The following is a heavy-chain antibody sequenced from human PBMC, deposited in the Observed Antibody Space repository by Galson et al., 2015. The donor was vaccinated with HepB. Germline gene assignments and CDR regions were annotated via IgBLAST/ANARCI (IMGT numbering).Heavy chain of an antibody. J-gene: IGHJ4*02. CDR2: IYWDDDK. CDR3: AHKIPSATFDY. Sequence: PALVKPTQTLTLTCTFSGFSLSTSGVGVGWIRQPPGKALEWLALIYWDDDKRYSPSLKTRLTITKDTSKNHVVLTMTNVDPVDTGTYYCAHKIPSATFDYWGQGILVTVSS. V-gene: IGHV2-5*02. D-gene: IGHD2-2*01. CDR1: GFSLSTSGVG.